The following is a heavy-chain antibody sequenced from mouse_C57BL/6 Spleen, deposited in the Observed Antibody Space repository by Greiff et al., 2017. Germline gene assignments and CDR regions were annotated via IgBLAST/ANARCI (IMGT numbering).Heavy chain of an antibody. Sequence: EVQLVESGGDLVKPGASLKLSCAASGFTFSSYGMSWVRQTPDKRLEWVATISSGGSYTYYPDSVKGRVTISRDNAKNTLYLQMSRLKSEDTAMYYCARGDGTGGWYFGVWGTGTTVTVAS. D-gene: IGHD4-1*01. CDR3: ARGDGTGGWYFGV. CDR1: GFTFSSYG. J-gene: IGHJ1*03. CDR2: ISSGGSYT. V-gene: IGHV5-6*01.